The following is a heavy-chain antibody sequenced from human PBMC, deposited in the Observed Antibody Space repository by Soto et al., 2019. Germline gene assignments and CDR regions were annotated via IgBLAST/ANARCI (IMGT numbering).Heavy chain of an antibody. CDR3: ARLVDNYGHYYFDY. D-gene: IGHD5-18*01. CDR2: IYYRGTT. CDR1: RDSISSSAYY. V-gene: IGHV4-31*02. Sequence: LSLTCTVSRDSISSSAYYWSWIRQHPEKGLEWMGYIYYRGTTYYNPSLKSRVTISVDTSKNQFSLNLNSVTAADTAMYYCARLVDNYGHYYFDYWGQGILVTVSS. J-gene: IGHJ4*02.